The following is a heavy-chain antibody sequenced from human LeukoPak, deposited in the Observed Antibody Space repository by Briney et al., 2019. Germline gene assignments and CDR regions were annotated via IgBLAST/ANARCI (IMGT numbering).Heavy chain of an antibody. D-gene: IGHD3-10*01. CDR2: FDPEDGET. Sequence: ASVKVSFKVSGYTPTELSMHWVRQAPGKGLEWMGGFDPEDGETIYAQKFQGRVTMTEDTSADTAYMELSSLRSEDTAVYYCATDLSLHYYGSGSYYKSVYWGQGTLVTVSS. J-gene: IGHJ4*02. CDR1: GYTPTELS. V-gene: IGHV1-24*01. CDR3: ATDLSLHYYGSGSYYKSVY.